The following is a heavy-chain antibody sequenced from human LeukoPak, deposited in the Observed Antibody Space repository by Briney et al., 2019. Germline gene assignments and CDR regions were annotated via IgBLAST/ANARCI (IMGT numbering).Heavy chain of an antibody. CDR2: INPNTGGT. CDR3: ARAPRVLLAFDI. D-gene: IGHD3-16*01. J-gene: IGHJ3*02. CDR1: GYTFTDYY. Sequence: ASVKVSCKASGYTFTDYYMHWVRQAPGQGPEWMGWINPNTGGTNYVQKFQGRVTMTRDTSINTAYMDLRRLRSDDTAAYYCARAPRVLLAFDIWGQGTMVTVSS. V-gene: IGHV1-2*02.